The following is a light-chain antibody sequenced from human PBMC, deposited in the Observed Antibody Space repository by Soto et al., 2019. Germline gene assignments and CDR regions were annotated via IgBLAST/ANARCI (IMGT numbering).Light chain of an antibody. Sequence: DSQMTQYPSPLSASVGDRVTITCRASQSINSWLAWYQQKPGKAPKLLISKASTLQSGVPPRFSGSGSGTAVTLTISSLQPDDFATYHCQQYESYPMTFGGGTKVEIK. CDR1: QSINSW. V-gene: IGKV1-5*03. J-gene: IGKJ4*01. CDR3: QQYESYPMT. CDR2: KAS.